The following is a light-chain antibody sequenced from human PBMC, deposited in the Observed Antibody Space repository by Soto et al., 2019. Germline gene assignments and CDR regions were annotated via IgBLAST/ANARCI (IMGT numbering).Light chain of an antibody. CDR2: DAS. V-gene: IGKV3-11*01. Sequence: EIVLTQSPATLSLSPGERATLSCRASQSVSSYLAWYQQKPGQAPRLLMYDASNRATGIPARFSGSGSGTDFSLTISSLEPEDFAFYYCQQRSNWPRPFGQGIKLEIK. CDR1: QSVSSY. CDR3: QQRSNWPRP. J-gene: IGKJ2*01.